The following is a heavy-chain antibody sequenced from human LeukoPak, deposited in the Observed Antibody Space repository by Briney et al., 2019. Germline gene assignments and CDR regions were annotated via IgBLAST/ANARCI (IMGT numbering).Heavy chain of an antibody. CDR1: GDSISSGGYY. CDR3: ARGQPQRYSSGWYVNWFDP. J-gene: IGHJ5*02. CDR2: IYNSGST. Sequence: SETLSLTCTVSGDSISSGGYYWSWIRQHPGKGLEWIGYIYNSGSTYYNPSLKSRVTISVDTSKNQFSLKVNSVAAADTAVYYCARGQPQRYSSGWYVNWFDPWGQGTLVTVSS. D-gene: IGHD6-19*01. V-gene: IGHV4-31*03.